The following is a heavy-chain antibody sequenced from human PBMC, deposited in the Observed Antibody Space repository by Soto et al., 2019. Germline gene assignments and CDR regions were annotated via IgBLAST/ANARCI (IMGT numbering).Heavy chain of an antibody. V-gene: IGHV4-59*01. CDR3: AREFPGDLAVKGYMDV. J-gene: IGHJ6*03. CDR2: IYYSGST. Sequence: PSETLSPTLTVPCGSISSFFLGWVPPPPLKGLVLIGHIYYSGSTNYNPSLKSRVTISVDTSKNQFSLKLSSVTAADTAVYYCAREFPGDLAVKGYMDVWGKGTTVTVSS. CDR1: CGSISSFF. D-gene: IGHD2-21*01.